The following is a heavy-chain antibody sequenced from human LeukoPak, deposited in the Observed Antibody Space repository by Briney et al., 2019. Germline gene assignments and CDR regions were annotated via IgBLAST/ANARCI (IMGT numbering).Heavy chain of an antibody. CDR2: ISGSSSYI. CDR3: ARGYSSSWYLD. Sequence: GGSLRLSCAASGFTFSTYNMNRVRQAPGKGLEWVSSISGSSSYIYYADSVKGRFTISRDNAKKSLSLQMNSLRADDTAVYYCARGYSSSWYLDWGQGTLVTVSS. D-gene: IGHD6-13*01. J-gene: IGHJ4*02. V-gene: IGHV3-21*01. CDR1: GFTFSTYN.